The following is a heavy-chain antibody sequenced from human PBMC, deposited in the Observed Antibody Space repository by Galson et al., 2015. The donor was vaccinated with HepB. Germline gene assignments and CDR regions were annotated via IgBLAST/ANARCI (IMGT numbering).Heavy chain of an antibody. V-gene: IGHV1-8*01. CDR1: GYAFHTYD. CDR3: ARGALVAVVRATLNNWFDP. J-gene: IGHJ5*02. D-gene: IGHD2-15*01. Sequence: SVKVSCKASGYAFHTYDINWVRQATGQGLEWMGWMNPNSGNTGYAQEFQGRVTMTRNTSISTAYMELSSLRSDDTAVYYCARGALVAVVRATLNNWFDPWGQGTLVTVSS. CDR2: MNPNSGNT.